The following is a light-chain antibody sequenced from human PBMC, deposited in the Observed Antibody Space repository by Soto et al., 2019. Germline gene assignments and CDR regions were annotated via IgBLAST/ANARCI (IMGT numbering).Light chain of an antibody. Sequence: IVLTQSPGTLSLSPGERATLSCRARQSVSSSYLAWYQQKPGQAPRLLIYGASTRATGIPDRFSGSGSGTDFTFTISRLESEDFAVYFCQQYGSSPLTFGGGTKVEIK. V-gene: IGKV3-20*01. CDR2: GAS. CDR1: QSVSSSY. J-gene: IGKJ4*01. CDR3: QQYGSSPLT.